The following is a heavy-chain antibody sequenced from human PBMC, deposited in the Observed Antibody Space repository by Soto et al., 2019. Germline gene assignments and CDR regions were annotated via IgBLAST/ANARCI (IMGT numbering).Heavy chain of an antibody. CDR1: GFTFSSYA. CDR2: ISGSGGST. V-gene: IGHV3-23*01. J-gene: IGHJ6*02. Sequence: VVSLRISCAASGFTFSSYAMSWVRQAPGKGLEWVSAISGSGGSTYYADSVKGRFTISRDNSKNTLYLQMNSLRAEDTAVYYCAKDGITMIEDYYGMDVWGQGTTVTVSS. CDR3: AKDGITMIEDYYGMDV. D-gene: IGHD3-22*01.